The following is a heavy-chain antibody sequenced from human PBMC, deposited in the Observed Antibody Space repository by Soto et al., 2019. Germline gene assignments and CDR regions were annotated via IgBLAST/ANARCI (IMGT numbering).Heavy chain of an antibody. D-gene: IGHD2-21*02. V-gene: IGHV1-18*04. J-gene: IGHJ4*02. CDR2: ISAYNGNT. Sequence: ASVNVSCKASGYTFTSYGISWVRQAPGQGLEWMGWISAYNGNTNYAQKLQGRVTMTTDTSTSTAYMELRSLRSDDTAVYYCARESIVVVTAPYIDYWGQGTLVTVSS. CDR3: ARESIVVVTAPYIDY. CDR1: GYTFTSYG.